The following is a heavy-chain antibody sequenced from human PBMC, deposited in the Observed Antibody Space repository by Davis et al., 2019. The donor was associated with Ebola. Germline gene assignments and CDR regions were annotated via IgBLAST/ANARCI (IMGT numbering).Heavy chain of an antibody. Sequence: GESLKISCAASGFTFSSYWMSWVRQAPGKGLEWVANIKQDGSEKYYVDSVKGRFTISRDNAKNSLYLQMNSLRAEDTAVYYCARGEEEDIVVVPATDYWGQGTLVTVSS. J-gene: IGHJ4*02. D-gene: IGHD2-2*01. CDR2: IKQDGSEK. CDR1: GFTFSSYW. V-gene: IGHV3-7*01. CDR3: ARGEEEDIVVVPATDY.